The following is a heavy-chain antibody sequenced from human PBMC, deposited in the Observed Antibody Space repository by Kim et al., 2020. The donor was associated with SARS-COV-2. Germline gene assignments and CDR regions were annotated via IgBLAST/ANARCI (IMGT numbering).Heavy chain of an antibody. Sequence: GGSLRLSCAASGFTFSSYAMHWVRQAPGKGLEWVAVISYDGSNKYYADSVKGRFTISRDNSKNTLYLQMNSLRAEDTAVYYCARDGQMITFGGVIARDGGYGMDVWGQGTTVTVSS. CDR3: ARDGQMITFGGVIARDGGYGMDV. D-gene: IGHD3-16*02. CDR1: GFTFSSYA. V-gene: IGHV3-30-3*01. J-gene: IGHJ6*02. CDR2: ISYDGSNK.